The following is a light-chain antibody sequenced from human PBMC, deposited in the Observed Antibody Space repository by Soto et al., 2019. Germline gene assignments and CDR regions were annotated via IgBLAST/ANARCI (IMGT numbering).Light chain of an antibody. Sequence: EIVMTQSPATLCVSPGERATISSRASQSVSSNLAWFQQKPGQAPRLLIYGASTRATGIPARFSGSGSGTEFTLTISSLQSEDFAVYYCQKYNNWPPTYTFGQGTKLEIK. CDR3: QKYNNWPPTYT. CDR1: QSVSSN. CDR2: GAS. V-gene: IGKV3-15*01. J-gene: IGKJ2*01.